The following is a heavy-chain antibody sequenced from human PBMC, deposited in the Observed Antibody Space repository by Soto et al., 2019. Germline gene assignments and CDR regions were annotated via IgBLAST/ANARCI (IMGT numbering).Heavy chain of an antibody. J-gene: IGHJ6*02. Sequence: XSVNVSFEGSGYTFTCYYIPWVRQAPGQGLEWMGWINPNSGGTNYAQKFQGRVTMTRDTSISTAYMELSRLRSDDTAVYYCARDWVDTAIQGHYYYYYGMDVWGQGATVTVSS. V-gene: IGHV1-2*02. CDR1: GYTFTCYY. CDR2: INPNSGGT. D-gene: IGHD5-18*01. CDR3: ARDWVDTAIQGHYYYYYGMDV.